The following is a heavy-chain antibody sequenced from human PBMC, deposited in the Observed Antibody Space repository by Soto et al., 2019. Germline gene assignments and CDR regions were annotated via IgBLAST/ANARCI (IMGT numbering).Heavy chain of an antibody. D-gene: IGHD1-7*01. V-gene: IGHV1-69*01. J-gene: IGHJ6*02. CDR3: ARGETGTTLTFYYYYYGMDV. Sequence: VQLVQSGAEVKKPGSSVKVSCKASGGTFSSYAISWVRQAPGQGLEWMGGIIPIFGTANYAQKFQGRVTITADESTSTAYMELSSLRSEDTAVYYCARGETGTTLTFYYYYYGMDVWGQGTTVTVSS. CDR1: GGTFSSYA. CDR2: IIPIFGTA.